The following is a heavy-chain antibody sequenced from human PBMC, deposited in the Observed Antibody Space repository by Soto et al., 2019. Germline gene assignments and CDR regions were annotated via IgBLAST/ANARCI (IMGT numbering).Heavy chain of an antibody. CDR2: IIPSLGIA. D-gene: IGHD2-8*02. CDR1: GGTFSSYT. Sequence: QVQLVQSGAEVKKPGSSVKVSCKASGGTFSSYTISWVRQAPGQGLEWMGRIIPSLGIANYAQKFQGRVTITADKSTSTAYMELSSLRSEDTAVYYCARGGPTGGIGYWGQGTLVTVSS. V-gene: IGHV1-69*02. CDR3: ARGGPTGGIGY. J-gene: IGHJ4*02.